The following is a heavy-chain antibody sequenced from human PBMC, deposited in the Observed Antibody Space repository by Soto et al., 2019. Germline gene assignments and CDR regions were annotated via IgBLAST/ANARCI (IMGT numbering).Heavy chain of an antibody. D-gene: IGHD2-2*01. CDR2: IYPGDSNT. J-gene: IGHJ4*02. V-gene: IGHV5-51*01. Sequence: GESLKISCQASGYSFTTNWIAWVRQLPGKGLEYMGIIYPGDSNTKYSPSFEGQVTISVDKSVTTAYLQWSSLKASDTAMYYCAAPSRQYQLLSFDYWGQGTLVTVSP. CDR1: GYSFTTNW. CDR3: AAPSRQYQLLSFDY.